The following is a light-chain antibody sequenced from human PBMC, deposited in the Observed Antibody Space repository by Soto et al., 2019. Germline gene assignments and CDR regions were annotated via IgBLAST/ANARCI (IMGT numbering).Light chain of an antibody. J-gene: IGLJ1*01. CDR2: DVA. CDR3: ASYAGNSRYV. Sequence: QSAPTQPRSVSGSPGQTVTISCTGSSSDVGSSNYMSWYQQHPGEAPKLVIYDVAQRPSGVPDRLSGSRSGKTASLTVSGLQAEDEAVYYCASYAGNSRYVFGTGTKVTVL. V-gene: IGLV2-11*01. CDR1: SSDVGSSNY.